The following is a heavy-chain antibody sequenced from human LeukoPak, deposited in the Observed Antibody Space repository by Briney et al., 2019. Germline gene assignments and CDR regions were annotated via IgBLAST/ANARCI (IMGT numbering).Heavy chain of an antibody. J-gene: IGHJ3*02. CDR1: GFTFSSYD. Sequence: GGSLRLSCAASGFTFSSYDMHWVRQSTGQGLEWVSAIGTAGDTYYPGSVKGRFTISRGNAKNSFYLQMNNLRAGDTAVYYCARGADYSSSWYRESDAFDIWGQGTLVTVSS. V-gene: IGHV3-13*04. CDR3: ARGADYSSSWYRESDAFDI. CDR2: IGTAGDT. D-gene: IGHD6-13*01.